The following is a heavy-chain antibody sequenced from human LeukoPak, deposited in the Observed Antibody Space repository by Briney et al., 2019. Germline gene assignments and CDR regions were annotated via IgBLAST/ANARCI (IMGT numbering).Heavy chain of an antibody. CDR2: FDPEDGET. V-gene: IGHV1-24*01. Sequence: GASVKVSCKVSEYTLTALSMHWVRQAPGKGLEWMGGFDPEDGETIYAQKFQGRVTMTEDTSTDTAYMELSSLRSEDTAVYYCATVRLGGYDHFDYWGQGTLVTVSS. CDR3: ATVRLGGYDHFDY. D-gene: IGHD5-12*01. J-gene: IGHJ4*02. CDR1: EYTLTALS.